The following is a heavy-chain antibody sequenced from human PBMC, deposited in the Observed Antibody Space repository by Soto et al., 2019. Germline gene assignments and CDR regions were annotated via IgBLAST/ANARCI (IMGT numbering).Heavy chain of an antibody. CDR3: GREVQVHTPAFVY. J-gene: IGHJ4*02. Sequence: QVQLVQSGAEMKKPGSSVKVSCQSSGGTFNTYAMNWVRQAPGQGPEWMGDISPMFGAANYAPKFQGRVTITADESPGTSYMQLSSLASEDPALYFCGREVQVHTPAFVYWGQGTLVTVSS. V-gene: IGHV1-69*19. CDR1: GGTFNTYA. D-gene: IGHD3-10*01. CDR2: ISPMFGAA.